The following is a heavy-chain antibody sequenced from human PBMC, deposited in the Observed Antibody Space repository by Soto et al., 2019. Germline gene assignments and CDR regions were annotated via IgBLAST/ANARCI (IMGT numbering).Heavy chain of an antibody. CDR3: ARQHSSSWRFDY. V-gene: IGHV1-8*01. CDR2: MNPNSRNT. CDR1: GYTFTSYD. Sequence: QVQLVQSGAEVKKPGASVKVSCKASGYTFTSYDINWVRQATGQGLEWMGWMNPNSRNTGYAQKFQGRVTLPRNTSISTAYMELSSLLFGDTGVYYCARQHSSSWRFDYWGQGTLVTVSS. D-gene: IGHD6-13*01. J-gene: IGHJ4*02.